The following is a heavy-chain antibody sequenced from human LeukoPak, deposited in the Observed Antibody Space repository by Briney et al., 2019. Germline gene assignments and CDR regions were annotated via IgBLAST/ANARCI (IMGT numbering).Heavy chain of an antibody. CDR1: GFTFRNYG. J-gene: IGHJ6*02. Sequence: GGSLRLSCAASGFTFRNYGMHWVRQVPGKGLEWLGVVTYDGSKAFYADSVKGRLIISRDNSKNTLYLQMNTLRVEDRAVYFCAKDQRTMTRRMDVWGQGTAVIVSS. CDR3: AKDQRTMTRRMDV. CDR2: VTYDGSKA. V-gene: IGHV3-30*18. D-gene: IGHD2-2*01.